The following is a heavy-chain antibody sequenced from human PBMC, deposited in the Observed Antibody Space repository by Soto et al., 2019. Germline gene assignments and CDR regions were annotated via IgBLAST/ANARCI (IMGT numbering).Heavy chain of an antibody. V-gene: IGHV1-3*05. D-gene: IGHD6-25*01. J-gene: IGHJ4*02. CDR3: ARSGGHLYFDY. Sequence: QVQLVQSGAEEKEPGASVKVSYKASGYTFTSYAIHWVRQAPGQRLEWMAWINGGNGNTKYSQRFQGRVTITRDTSASTAYMELSSLRYEDTAVYYCARSGGHLYFDYWGQGTLVTVSS. CDR1: GYTFTSYA. CDR2: INGGNGNT.